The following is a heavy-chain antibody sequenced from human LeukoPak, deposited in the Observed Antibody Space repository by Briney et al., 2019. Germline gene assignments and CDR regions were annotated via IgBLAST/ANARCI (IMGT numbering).Heavy chain of an antibody. V-gene: IGHV1-18*01. CDR2: ISAYNGNT. J-gene: IGHJ4*02. CDR1: GYTFTSYG. D-gene: IGHD2-2*01. Sequence: GASVKVSCKASGYTFTSYGISWVRQAPGQGLEWMGWISAYNGNTNYAQKLQGRVTMTTDTSTSTAYMELRSLRSDDTAVYYCASQNKFCSSTSCYSLGPDPTLNYWGQGTLVTVSS. CDR3: ASQNKFCSSTSCYSLGPDPTLNY.